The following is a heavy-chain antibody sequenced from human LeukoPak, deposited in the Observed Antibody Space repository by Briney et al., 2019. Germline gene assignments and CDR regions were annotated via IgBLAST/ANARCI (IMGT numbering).Heavy chain of an antibody. CDR3: ARGDCSSTSCRPYYFDY. Sequence: GGSLRLSCAASGFTFSSYSMNWVRQAPGKGLEWVSSISSSSSYIYYADSVKGRFTISRDNAKNSLYLQMNSLRAEDTAVYYCARGDCSSTSCRPYYFDYWGQGTLVTGSS. J-gene: IGHJ4*02. CDR1: GFTFSSYS. V-gene: IGHV3-21*01. D-gene: IGHD2-2*01. CDR2: ISSSSSYI.